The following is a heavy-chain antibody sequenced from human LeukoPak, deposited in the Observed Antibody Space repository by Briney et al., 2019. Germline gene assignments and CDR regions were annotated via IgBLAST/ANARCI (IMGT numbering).Heavy chain of an antibody. V-gene: IGHV3-64*01. J-gene: IGHJ4*02. CDR3: ARYCNGVNCYSGYDY. D-gene: IGHD2-15*01. CDR2: ISTNVDIT. CDR1: GFTFNNYT. Sequence: PGGSLRLSCAPSGFTFNNYTLRWVRQAPGKGLEYVSAISTNVDITYYANSVKGRFTISRDNSKNTLYLQMGSLRAEDMAVYYCARYCNGVNCYSGYDYWGQGTLVTVSS.